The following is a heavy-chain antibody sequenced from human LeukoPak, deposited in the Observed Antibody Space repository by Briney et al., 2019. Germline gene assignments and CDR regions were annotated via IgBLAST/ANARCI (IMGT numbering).Heavy chain of an antibody. CDR2: VHHGGAT. CDR3: ARINFNPDY. Sequence: SETLSLTCSVSGYSISRGYHWAWVWQPPGKGLEWIGSVHHGGATYYNPSLNSRLTISADTSKNQFSLKMDSVTAADTAVYYCARINFNPDYWGQGTLVSVSS. J-gene: IGHJ4*02. V-gene: IGHV4-38-2*02. D-gene: IGHD1-14*01. CDR1: GYSISRGYH.